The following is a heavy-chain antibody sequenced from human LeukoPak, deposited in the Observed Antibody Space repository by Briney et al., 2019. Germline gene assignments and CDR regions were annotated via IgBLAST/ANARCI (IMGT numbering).Heavy chain of an antibody. Sequence: GGSLSLSCAAAGFTFSNYGMHWVRQAAGKGLEWLAIISYDGSIKYYADSVTGRFNISRDNSMNTLYLQMSSLTTDDTAVYYCAKDRRSWWELHYWGQGTLVTVSS. J-gene: IGHJ4*02. D-gene: IGHD1-26*01. CDR1: GFTFSNYG. CDR2: ISYDGSIK. CDR3: AKDRRSWWELHY. V-gene: IGHV3-30*18.